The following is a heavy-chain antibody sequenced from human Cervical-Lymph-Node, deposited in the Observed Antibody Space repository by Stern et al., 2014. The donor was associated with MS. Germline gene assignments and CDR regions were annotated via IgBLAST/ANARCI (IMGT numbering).Heavy chain of an antibody. CDR2: ISYDGSNK. CDR3: ARSGGRIFGVVIHQRPYFDY. CDR1: GFTFSSYA. J-gene: IGHJ4*02. Sequence: QVQLVESGGGVVQPGRSLRLSCAASGFTFSSYAMHWVRQAPGKGLEWVAVISYDGSNKYYADSVKGRFTISRDNSKNTLYLQMNSLRAEDTAVYYCARSGGRIFGVVIHQRPYFDYWGQGTLVTVSS. D-gene: IGHD3-3*01. V-gene: IGHV3-30*01.